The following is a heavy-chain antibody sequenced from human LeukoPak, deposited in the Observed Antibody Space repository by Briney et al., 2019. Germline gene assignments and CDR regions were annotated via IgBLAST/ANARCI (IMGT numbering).Heavy chain of an antibody. D-gene: IGHD1-26*01. CDR2: INPNSGGT. CDR3: ARDFTGELPVGFDY. Sequence: GASVKVSCKASGYTFTGYYMHWVRQAPGQGLEWMGWINPNSGGTNYAQKFQGRVTMTRDTSISTAYMELSRLRSDDTAVYYCARDFTGELPVGFDYWGQGTLVTVSS. J-gene: IGHJ4*02. CDR1: GYTFTGYY. V-gene: IGHV1-2*02.